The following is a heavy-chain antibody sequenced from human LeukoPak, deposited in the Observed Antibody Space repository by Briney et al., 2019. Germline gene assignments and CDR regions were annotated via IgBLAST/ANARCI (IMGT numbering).Heavy chain of an antibody. V-gene: IGHV1-69*01. CDR1: GGTFSSYA. Sequence: GSSVKVSCKASGGTFSSYAISWVRQAPGQGLEWMGAIIPIFGTENYAQKFLGRVTITADESTSTAYMELSSLRSEDTAVYYCARVPSVTTDWFDPWGQGTLVTVSS. CDR2: IIPIFGTE. D-gene: IGHD4-11*01. J-gene: IGHJ5*02. CDR3: ARVPSVTTDWFDP.